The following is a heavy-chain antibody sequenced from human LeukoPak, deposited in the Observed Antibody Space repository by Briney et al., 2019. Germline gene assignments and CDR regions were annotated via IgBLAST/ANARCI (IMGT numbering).Heavy chain of an antibody. Sequence: GGSLRLSCAASGFTFSSYGMHWVRQAPGKGLEWVAVISYDGSNKYYADSVKGRFTISRDNSKNTLYLQMNSLRAEDTAVYYCARKQYSNSSDYWGQGTLVTVSS. CDR3: ARKQYSNSSDY. CDR2: ISYDGSNK. D-gene: IGHD4-11*01. CDR1: GFTFSSYG. V-gene: IGHV3-30*03. J-gene: IGHJ4*02.